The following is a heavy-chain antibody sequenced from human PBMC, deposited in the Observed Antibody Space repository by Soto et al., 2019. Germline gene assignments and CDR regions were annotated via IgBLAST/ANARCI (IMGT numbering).Heavy chain of an antibody. CDR3: ARTGAIMVRGQHDYYYGMDV. CDR2: IFYGGHL. Sequence: SETLSLTCAVSGTSFGTYYWSWIRQPPGKGLEWIGYIFYGGHLKYNPSLKSRLTISVDKPKNQISLKLTSVTAADTAVYYCARTGAIMVRGQHDYYYGMDVRGQGTTVTVST. D-gene: IGHD3-10*01. CDR1: GTSFGTYY. V-gene: IGHV4-59*01. J-gene: IGHJ6*01.